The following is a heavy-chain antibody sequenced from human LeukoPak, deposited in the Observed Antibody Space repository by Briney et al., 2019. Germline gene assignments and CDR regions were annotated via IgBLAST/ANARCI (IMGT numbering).Heavy chain of an antibody. CDR2: ISSSSSYI. Sequence: GGSLRLSCAASGFTFSSYSMNWVRQAPGKGLEWVSSISSSSSYIYYADSVKGRFTISRDNAKNSLYLQMNSLRAEDTAVYYCAREDCSSTSCSFDYWCQGTLVTVSS. V-gene: IGHV3-21*01. D-gene: IGHD2-2*01. CDR3: AREDCSSTSCSFDY. J-gene: IGHJ4*02. CDR1: GFTFSSYS.